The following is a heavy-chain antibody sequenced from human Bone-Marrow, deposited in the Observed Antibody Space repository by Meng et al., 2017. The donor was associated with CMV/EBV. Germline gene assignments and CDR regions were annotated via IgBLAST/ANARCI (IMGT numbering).Heavy chain of an antibody. CDR2: INPNSGGT. J-gene: IGHJ4*02. V-gene: IGHV1-2*02. CDR3: ARASGYSSGWYRALYYFDY. Sequence: ASVKVSCKASGYTFTDYYMHWVRQAPGQGLEWMGWINPNSGGTNYAQKFQGRVTMTRDTSTSTAYMELRSLRSDDTAVYYCARASGYSSGWYRALYYFDYWGQGTLVTVSS. CDR1: GYTFTDYY. D-gene: IGHD6-19*01.